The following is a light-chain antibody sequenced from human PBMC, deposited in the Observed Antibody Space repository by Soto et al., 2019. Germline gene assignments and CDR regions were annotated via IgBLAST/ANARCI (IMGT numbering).Light chain of an antibody. CDR2: DAS. J-gene: IGKJ2*01. Sequence: DIQMTQSPSTLSASVGDRVTITCRASQSISSWLAWYQQKPGKAPKLLIYDASRSESGVTSRFSGSGSWTEFPLAISSLQPDDFATYYRQQYTSNARYTFGQGTKLEIK. CDR1: QSISSW. CDR3: QQYTSNARYT. V-gene: IGKV1-5*01.